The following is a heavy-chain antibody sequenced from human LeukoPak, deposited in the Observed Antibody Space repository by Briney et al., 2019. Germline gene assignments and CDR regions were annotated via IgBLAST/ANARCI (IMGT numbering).Heavy chain of an antibody. CDR1: GGSINGYY. CDR3: ARFSEYYHSSVHYQDY. D-gene: IGHD3-22*01. V-gene: IGHV4-59*01. Sequence: SETLSLTCTVSGGSINGYYWSWIRQSPGKGLESLGYIYYTGSTNYNPSLKSRVTMSVDTSRNQFFLRLSSVTAADTAVYYCARFSEYYHSSVHYQDYWGQGTLVSVSS. CDR2: IYYTGST. J-gene: IGHJ4*02.